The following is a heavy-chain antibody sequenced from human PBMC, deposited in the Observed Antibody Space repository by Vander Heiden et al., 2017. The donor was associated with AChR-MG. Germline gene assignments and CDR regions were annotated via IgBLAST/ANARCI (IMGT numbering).Heavy chain of an antibody. Sequence: EVQLVESGGGLVQPGRSLRLSCAASGFTFDDYAMHWVRQAPGKGLEWVSGISWNSGSIGYADSVKGRFTISRDNAKNSLYLQTNSLRAEDTALYYCAKVLSGRFYDAFDIWGQGTMVTVSS. V-gene: IGHV3-9*01. CDR1: GFTFDDYA. J-gene: IGHJ3*02. CDR3: AKVLSGRFYDAFDI. D-gene: IGHD3-3*01. CDR2: ISWNSGSI.